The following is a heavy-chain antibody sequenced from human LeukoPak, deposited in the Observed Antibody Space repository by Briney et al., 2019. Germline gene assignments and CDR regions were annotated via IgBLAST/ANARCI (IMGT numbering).Heavy chain of an antibody. V-gene: IGHV3-30*02. J-gene: IGHJ4*02. CDR3: AKGLHNYGSGGY. D-gene: IGHD3-10*01. Sequence: GESLRLSCAASGFSFSSYGIHWVRQAPGKGLEWVAFIQYDGSKKYYADSVKGRFTISRDNSKNTLFLQMNSLRAEDTAVYYCAKGLHNYGSGGYWGQGTLVTVSS. CDR2: IQYDGSKK. CDR1: GFSFSSYG.